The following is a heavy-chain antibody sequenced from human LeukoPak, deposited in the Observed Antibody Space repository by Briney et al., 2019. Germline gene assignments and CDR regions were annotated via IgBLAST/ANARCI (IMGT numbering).Heavy chain of an antibody. Sequence: PGGSLRLSCAASGFTFSSYAMSWVRQAPGKGLEWVSAISGSGGSTYYADSVKGRFTISRDNSKNTLYLQMNSLRAEDTAVYYCAKWGPAEYCSSTSCYTRGFDYWGQGTLVTVSS. V-gene: IGHV3-23*01. D-gene: IGHD2-2*02. J-gene: IGHJ4*02. CDR1: GFTFSSYA. CDR3: AKWGPAEYCSSTSCYTRGFDY. CDR2: ISGSGGST.